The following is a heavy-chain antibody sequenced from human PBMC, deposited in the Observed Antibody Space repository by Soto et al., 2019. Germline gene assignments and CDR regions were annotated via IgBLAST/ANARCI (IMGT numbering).Heavy chain of an antibody. Sequence: QVQLVQSGAEVKKPGASVKVSCKASGYTFTSYYMHWVRQAPGQGLERMGIINPSGGSTSYAQKFQGRVTMTRDTSTSTVYMELISLRSEDTAVYYCARDRYGQADGYKSVFDYWGQGTLVTVSS. D-gene: IGHD5-12*01. V-gene: IGHV1-46*01. CDR3: ARDRYGQADGYKSVFDY. CDR2: INPSGGST. J-gene: IGHJ4*02. CDR1: GYTFTSYY.